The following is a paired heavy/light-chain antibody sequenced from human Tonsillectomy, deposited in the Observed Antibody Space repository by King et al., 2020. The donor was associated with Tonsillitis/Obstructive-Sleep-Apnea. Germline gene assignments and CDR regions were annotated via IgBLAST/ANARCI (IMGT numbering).Heavy chain of an antibody. V-gene: IGHV2-5*02. CDR2: IYWDDDK. CDR1: GFSLSTRGVS. D-gene: IGHD6-13*01. J-gene: IGHJ1*01. Sequence: QITLRESGPTLVKPTQTLTLTCAFSGFSLSTRGVSVGWIRQPPGKALECLALIYWDDDKRYSPSLRSRLTITKDTSKNRVVLTMTNVDPVDTGTYYCAHRYITAAASPEVFFHHWGQGTLVTVSS. CDR3: AHRYITAAASPEVFFHH.
Light chain of an antibody. CDR2: DAS. CDR1: QSVGNY. Sequence: EIVLTQSPVTLSLSPGERATLSCRASQSVGNYLAWYQQKPGQAPRLLIYDASNRATDIPARFSGSGSGTDFTLTISSLEPEDFVVYYCQQRSNWYTFGQGTKLEIK. CDR3: QQRSNWYT. J-gene: IGKJ2*01. V-gene: IGKV3-11*01.